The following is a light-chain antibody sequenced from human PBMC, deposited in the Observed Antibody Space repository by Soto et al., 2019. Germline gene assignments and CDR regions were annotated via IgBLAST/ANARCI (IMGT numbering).Light chain of an antibody. CDR2: AAS. Sequence: IRMTQSPSSLSASVGDIVTSTCRASQSVSKYLNWYQQKPGKAPKLLIYAASSLQSGVPSRFSGSGSGTDFTLTISSLQPEDFATYYCQQANSFPITFGQGTRLEIK. J-gene: IGKJ5*01. CDR3: QQANSFPIT. CDR1: QSVSKY. V-gene: IGKV1-39*01.